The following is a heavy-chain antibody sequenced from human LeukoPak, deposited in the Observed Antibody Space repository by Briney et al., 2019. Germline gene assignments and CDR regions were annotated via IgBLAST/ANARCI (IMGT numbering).Heavy chain of an antibody. J-gene: IGHJ2*01. V-gene: IGHV3-30*18. D-gene: IGHD4-17*01. Sequence: GGSLRLSCAASGFTFSTYGMHWVRQAPGKGLEWVAVISYDGSNKYYADSVRGRFTISRGNSKNTLYLQMNSLRAEDTAVYYCAKAGYGDYFSTTFDLWGRGTLVTVSS. CDR2: ISYDGSNK. CDR1: GFTFSTYG. CDR3: AKAGYGDYFSTTFDL.